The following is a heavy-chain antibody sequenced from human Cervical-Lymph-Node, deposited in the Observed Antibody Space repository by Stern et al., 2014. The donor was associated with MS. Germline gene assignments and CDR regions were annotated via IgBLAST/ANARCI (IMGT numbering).Heavy chain of an antibody. Sequence: DQLVESGGGVVQPGRSLRISCAASGFTFSNYAMHWVRQAPGKGLEWVAVISDDGSIKLYADSVEGRFTISRDNSKNTLYLQMNSLRPEDTAVYYCAREKDPGGAFDYWGQGTLVTVSS. CDR2: ISDDGSIK. V-gene: IGHV3-30*04. D-gene: IGHD2-15*01. CDR3: AREKDPGGAFDY. CDR1: GFTFSNYA. J-gene: IGHJ4*02.